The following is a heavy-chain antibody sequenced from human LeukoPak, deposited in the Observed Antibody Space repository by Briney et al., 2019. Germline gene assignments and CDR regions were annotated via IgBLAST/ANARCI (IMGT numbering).Heavy chain of an antibody. D-gene: IGHD4-17*01. J-gene: IGHJ4*02. CDR2: ISGSGGST. Sequence: PGGSLRLSCAASGFTFSSYAMSWVRQALGKGLEWVSAISGSGGSTYYADSVKGRFAISRDNSKNTLYLQMNSLRAEDTAVYYCAKDPGTTVTMYYFDYWGQGTLVTVSS. V-gene: IGHV3-23*01. CDR3: AKDPGTTVTMYYFDY. CDR1: GFTFSSYA.